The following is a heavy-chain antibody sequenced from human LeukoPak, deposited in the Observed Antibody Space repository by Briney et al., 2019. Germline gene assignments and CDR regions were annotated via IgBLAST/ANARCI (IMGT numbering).Heavy chain of an antibody. J-gene: IGHJ3*02. CDR1: GGSISSGGYS. V-gene: IGHV4-30-2*01. CDR2: IYHSGST. CDR3: ARELGHDAFDI. D-gene: IGHD7-27*01. Sequence: SETLSLTCAVSGGSISSGGYSWSWIRQPPGKGLEWIGYIYHSGSTYYNPSLKSRVTISVDRSKNQFSLKLSSVTAADTAVYYCARELGHDAFDIWGQGTMVTVSS.